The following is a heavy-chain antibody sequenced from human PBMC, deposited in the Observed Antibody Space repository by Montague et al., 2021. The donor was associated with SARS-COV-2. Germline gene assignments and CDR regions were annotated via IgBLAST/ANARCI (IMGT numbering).Heavy chain of an antibody. D-gene: IGHD2-2*01. CDR1: GGSISNSHYY. CDR3: ARQPPYQTGALDI. CDR2: IYYNGHS. V-gene: IGHV4-39*01. Sequence: SETLSLTCIVSGGSISNSHYYCAWIRQPPGKGLEWIGSIYYNGHSYYNPSLKNRASISLDTSKNQYYLKLNSVAAADTAVYYCARQPPYQTGALDIWGQGTMVTVSS. J-gene: IGHJ3*02.